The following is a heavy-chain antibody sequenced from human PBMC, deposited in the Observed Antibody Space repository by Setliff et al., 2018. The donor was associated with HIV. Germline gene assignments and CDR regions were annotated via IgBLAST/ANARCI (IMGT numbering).Heavy chain of an antibody. Sequence: SETLSLTCTVSGDSITTNYWSWIRQSPGKGLEWIGSIYYGGSTNYNPSLKSRVTISLDTSRNQVFLNLTSVTAADTAVYYCARSIKAALRAGAFDIWGQGTMVTVS. D-gene: IGHD2-15*01. CDR3: ARSIKAALRAGAFDI. V-gene: IGHV4-59*01. CDR2: IYYGGST. CDR1: GDSITTNY. J-gene: IGHJ3*02.